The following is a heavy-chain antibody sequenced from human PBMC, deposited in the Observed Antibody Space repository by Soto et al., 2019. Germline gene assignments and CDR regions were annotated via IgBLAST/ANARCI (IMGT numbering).Heavy chain of an antibody. Sequence: SETLSLTCTVSGGSISSGGYYWSWIRQHPGKGLEWIGYIYYSGSTYYNPSLKSRVTISVDTSKNQFSLKLSSVTAADTAVYYCARTLVVVAATNYYYYGMDVWGQGTTVTVSS. D-gene: IGHD2-15*01. V-gene: IGHV4-31*03. CDR2: IYYSGST. CDR1: GGSISSGGYY. CDR3: ARTLVVVAATNYYYYGMDV. J-gene: IGHJ6*02.